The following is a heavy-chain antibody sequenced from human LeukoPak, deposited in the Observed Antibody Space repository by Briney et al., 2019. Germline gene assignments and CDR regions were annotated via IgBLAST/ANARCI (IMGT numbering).Heavy chain of an antibody. Sequence: SETLSLTCAVYGGSFSGYYWSWIRQPPGKGLEWIGEINHSGSTNYNPSLKSRVTISVDTSKNQFSLKLSSVTAADTAVYYCARASPRGGMAGYWGQGTLVTVSS. CDR1: GGSFSGYY. CDR2: INHSGST. CDR3: ARASPRGGMAGY. V-gene: IGHV4-34*01. D-gene: IGHD3-10*01. J-gene: IGHJ4*02.